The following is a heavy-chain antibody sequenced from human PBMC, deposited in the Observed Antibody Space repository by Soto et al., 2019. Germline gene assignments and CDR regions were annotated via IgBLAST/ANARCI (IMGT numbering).Heavy chain of an antibody. D-gene: IGHD1-1*01. CDR3: ARDYPTGNLLGYYYYYMDV. Sequence: QVQLQESGPGLVKPSETLSLTCTVSGGSISSYYWSWIRQPPGKGLEWIGYIYYSGSTNYNPSPKSRVTISVDTSKNQFSLKLSSVTAADTAVYYCARDYPTGNLLGYYYYYMDVWGKGTTVTVSS. CDR2: IYYSGST. V-gene: IGHV4-59*01. CDR1: GGSISSYY. J-gene: IGHJ6*03.